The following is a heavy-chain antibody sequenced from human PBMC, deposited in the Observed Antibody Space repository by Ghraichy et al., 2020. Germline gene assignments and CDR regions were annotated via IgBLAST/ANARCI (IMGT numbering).Heavy chain of an antibody. V-gene: IGHV4-59*01. J-gene: IGHJ4*02. Sequence: SETLSLTCTVSGGSISSYYWSWIRQPPGMGVEWIGYIYYSGNTNYNPSLKSRVAISRDTSKTQFSLRLTSVTAADTAVYYCARGLYGSNWYAVDFWDQGTLVTVSS. CDR3: ARGLYGSNWYAVDF. D-gene: IGHD6-13*01. CDR1: GGSISSYY. CDR2: IYYSGNT.